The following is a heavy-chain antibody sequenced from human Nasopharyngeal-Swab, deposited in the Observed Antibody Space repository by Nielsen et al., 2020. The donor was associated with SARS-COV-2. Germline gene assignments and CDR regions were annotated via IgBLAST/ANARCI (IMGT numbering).Heavy chain of an antibody. V-gene: IGHV3-9*01. CDR2: ITWNSGTI. CDR3: AKWQVGRAFFD. D-gene: IGHD3-3*02. J-gene: IGHJ6*02. CDR1: GIIFDDYA. Sequence: GGSLRLSCAASGIIFDDYAMHWVRQAPGKGLEWVSSITWNSGTIDSADSVKGRFTISRDNAKKSLYLQMNSLRSEDTAVYYCAKWQVGRAFFDWGQGTTVTVSS.